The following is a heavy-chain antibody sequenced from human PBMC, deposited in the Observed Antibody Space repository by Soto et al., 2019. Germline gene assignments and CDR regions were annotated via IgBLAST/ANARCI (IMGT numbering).Heavy chain of an antibody. D-gene: IGHD2-15*01. CDR2: IYYSGST. V-gene: IGHV4-59*01. CDR3: ARVGTVASRTFEY. J-gene: IGHJ4*02. Sequence: SETLSLTCTVSGGSINDFYWSWIRQPPGKGLEWIGYIYYSGSTDYNPSLKGRVTISVDTSKNQFSVKLRSVTAAGTAVYYCARVGTVASRTFEYWYQGTLVNVFS. CDR1: GGSINDFY.